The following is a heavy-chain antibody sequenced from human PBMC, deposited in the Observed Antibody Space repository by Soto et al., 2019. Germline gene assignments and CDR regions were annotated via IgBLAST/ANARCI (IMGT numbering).Heavy chain of an antibody. D-gene: IGHD6-25*01. J-gene: IGHJ6*02. V-gene: IGHV1-2*02. CDR3: ARERRSSGGSFDYYFYGMDV. CDR1: GYTFTGYY. Sequence: QVQLMQSGAEVKKPGASVKVSCKASGYTFTGYYMHWERQAPGQGLEWMGWINPNSGGTNYAQKFQGRLSMTRDTSISTGYMELSRLRCDDTAVYYCARERRSSGGSFDYYFYGMDVWGQGATVTASS. CDR2: INPNSGGT.